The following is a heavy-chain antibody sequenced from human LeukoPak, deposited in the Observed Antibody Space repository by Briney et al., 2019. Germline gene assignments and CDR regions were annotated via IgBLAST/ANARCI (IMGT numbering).Heavy chain of an antibody. CDR2: MNPNSGNT. CDR1: GYTFTSYD. Sequence: ASVKVSCKASGYTFTSYDINWVRQATGQGLEWMGWMNPNSGNTGYAQKFQGRVTMTRNTSISTAYMELSSLRSKDTAVYYCARVRGVLRFLSVGPYYYGMDVWGQGTTVTVSS. D-gene: IGHD3-3*01. J-gene: IGHJ6*02. V-gene: IGHV1-8*01. CDR3: ARVRGVLRFLSVGPYYYGMDV.